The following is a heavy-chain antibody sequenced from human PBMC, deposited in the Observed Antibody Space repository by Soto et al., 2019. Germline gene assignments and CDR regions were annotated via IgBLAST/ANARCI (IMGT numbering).Heavy chain of an antibody. V-gene: IGHV1-2*02. CDR2: INPATGAA. Sequence: QLHLVQSGAVVKKPGASVTVSCSASGYPVTAYYMHWVRQAPGRGLEWMGGINPATGAAKYTQTFQGRGTMTRDTSTSTGFKELSGLTSEDTAVFYCARGGGVGVAGSAAFDMWGQGTLVTVSS. J-gene: IGHJ3*02. CDR1: GYPVTAYY. CDR3: ARGGGVGVAGSAAFDM. D-gene: IGHD3-3*01.